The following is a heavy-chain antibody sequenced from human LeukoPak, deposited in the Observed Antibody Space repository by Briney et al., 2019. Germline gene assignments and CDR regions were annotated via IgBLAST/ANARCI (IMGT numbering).Heavy chain of an antibody. CDR1: GYTFTTYA. CDR2: INAGNGNT. CDR3: ARDPIGSRWPYYFDY. J-gene: IGHJ4*02. V-gene: IGHV1-3*01. Sequence: ASVKVSCKASGYTFTTYAMHWVRQAPGQRLEWMGWINAGNGNTKYSQKFQARVTITRDTSASTAYMELTSLRSEDTAVYYCARDPIGSRWPYYFDYWGQGTLVTVSS. D-gene: IGHD6-13*01.